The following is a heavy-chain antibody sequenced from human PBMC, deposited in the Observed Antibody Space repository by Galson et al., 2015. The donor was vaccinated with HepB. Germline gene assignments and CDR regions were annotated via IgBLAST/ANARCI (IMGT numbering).Heavy chain of an antibody. V-gene: IGHV3-21*01. CDR2: ISSSSSYK. J-gene: IGHJ4*02. CDR3: ARDPPLGTPFDY. Sequence: LEWVSSISSSSSYKYYADSVKGRLTISRDNAKNSLYLQMNSLRAEDTAIYYCARDPPLGTPFDYWGQGTLVTVSS. D-gene: IGHD7-27*01.